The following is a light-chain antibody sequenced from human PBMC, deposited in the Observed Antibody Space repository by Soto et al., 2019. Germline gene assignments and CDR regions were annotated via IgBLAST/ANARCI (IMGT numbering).Light chain of an antibody. CDR2: GAT. J-gene: IGKJ5*01. Sequence: EIVLTQSPGTLSLSPGERATLSCRASQSVSSSHLAWYQQNPGQAPRLLIYGATSRATGIPDRFSGSGSGTDFTLTISRLEPEDFAVYYCHQRQYWPPITFGQGTRLEIK. CDR3: HQRQYWPPIT. CDR1: QSVSSSH. V-gene: IGKV3D-20*02.